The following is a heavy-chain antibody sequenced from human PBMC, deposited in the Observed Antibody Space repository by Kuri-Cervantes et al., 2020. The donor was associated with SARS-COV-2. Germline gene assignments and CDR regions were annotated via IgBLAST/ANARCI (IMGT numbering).Heavy chain of an antibody. CDR3: ARDSESSGWYYFDY. CDR2: IYYSGST. J-gene: IGHJ4*02. Sequence: SETLSLTCTVSGGSISSSSYYWGWIRQPPGKGLEWIGSIYYSGSTYYNPSLESRVTISVDTSKNQFSLKLSSVTAADTAVYYCARDSESSGWYYFDYWGQGTLVTVSS. D-gene: IGHD6-19*01. V-gene: IGHV4-39*02. CDR1: GGSISSSSYY.